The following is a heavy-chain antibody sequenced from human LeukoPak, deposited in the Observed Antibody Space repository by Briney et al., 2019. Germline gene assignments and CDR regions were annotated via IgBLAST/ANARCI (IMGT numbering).Heavy chain of an antibody. CDR1: GYTFTSYG. CDR2: ISAYNGNT. D-gene: IGHD6-13*01. CDR3: ARDLGEGSSWGSDLFDY. Sequence: ASVKVSCKASGYTFTSYGISWVRQAPGQGLEWMGWISAYNGNTNYAQKLQGRVTMTTDTSTSTAYMELRSLRSDDTAVYYCARDLGEGSSWGSDLFDYWGQGTLVTVSS. J-gene: IGHJ4*02. V-gene: IGHV1-18*01.